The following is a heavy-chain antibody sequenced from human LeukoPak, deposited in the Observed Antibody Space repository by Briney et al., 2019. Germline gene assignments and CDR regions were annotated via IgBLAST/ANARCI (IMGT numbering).Heavy chain of an antibody. V-gene: IGHV3-30*04. Sequence: GGSLRLSCAASGFTFSSYAMHWVRQAPGKGLEWVAVISYDGSNKYYADSVKGRFTISRDNSKNTLYLRMNSLRAEDTAVYYCARDRRKYSSSWYDAFDIWGQGTMVTVSS. D-gene: IGHD6-13*01. CDR2: ISYDGSNK. CDR1: GFTFSSYA. J-gene: IGHJ3*02. CDR3: ARDRRKYSSSWYDAFDI.